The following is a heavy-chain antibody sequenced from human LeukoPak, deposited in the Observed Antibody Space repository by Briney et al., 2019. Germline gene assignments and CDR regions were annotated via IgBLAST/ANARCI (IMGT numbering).Heavy chain of an antibody. V-gene: IGHV1-2*02. CDR1: GYTFTGYY. CDR3: ASDPESYYESSGYAYWFDY. Sequence: GASVKVSCKASGYTFTGYYMHWLRQAPGQGLEWMGWINTNSGGTNYAQKFQGRVTMTRDTSISTAYMELSRLRSDATAVYYCASDPESYYESSGYAYWFDYWGKGTLVTVSS. CDR2: INTNSGGT. J-gene: IGHJ4*02. D-gene: IGHD3-22*01.